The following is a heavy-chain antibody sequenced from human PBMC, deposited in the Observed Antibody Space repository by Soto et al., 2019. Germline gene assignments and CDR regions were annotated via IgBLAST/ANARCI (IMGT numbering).Heavy chain of an antibody. CDR1: GYTFTSYG. CDR2: ISAYNGNT. CDR3: ARDKNQRGYSYGYGDWFDP. Sequence: QVQLVQSGAEVKKPGASVKVSCKASGYTFTSYGISWVRQAPGQGLEWMGWISAYNGNTNYAQKLQGRVTMTTDTSTSTAYMELRSLRSDDTAAYYCARDKNQRGYSYGYGDWFDPWGQGTLVTVSS. V-gene: IGHV1-18*01. J-gene: IGHJ5*02. D-gene: IGHD5-18*01.